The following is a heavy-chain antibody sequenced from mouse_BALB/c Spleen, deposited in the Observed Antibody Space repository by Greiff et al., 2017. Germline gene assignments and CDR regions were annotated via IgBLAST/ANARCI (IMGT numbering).Heavy chain of an antibody. Sequence: QVQLQQSGAELVKPGASVKLSCKASGYTFTSYYMYWVKQRPGQGLEWIGEINPSNGGTNFNGKFKSKATLTVDKSSSTAYMQLSSLTSEDSAVYYCTRGLYYYGSSHFAYWGQGTLVTVSA. D-gene: IGHD1-1*01. CDR1: GYTFTSYY. CDR2: INPSNGGT. V-gene: IGHV1S81*02. CDR3: TRGLYYYGSSHFAY. J-gene: IGHJ3*01.